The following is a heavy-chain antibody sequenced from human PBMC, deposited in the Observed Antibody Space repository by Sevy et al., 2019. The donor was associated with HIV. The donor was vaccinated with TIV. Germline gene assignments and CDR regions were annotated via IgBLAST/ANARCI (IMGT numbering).Heavy chain of an antibody. J-gene: IGHJ4*02. Sequence: ASVKVSCKASGYSFTNYAIHWVRQAPGQGLEWMGWIKTDNGNTKYSQRFQGRVTITRDTSATTAYMEMSSLRYDDTALYFCARGKGGIFGVVVCQFDSWGQGTLVTVSS. V-gene: IGHV1-3*04. CDR2: IKTDNGNT. CDR1: GYSFTNYA. D-gene: IGHD3-3*01. CDR3: ARGKGGIFGVVVCQFDS.